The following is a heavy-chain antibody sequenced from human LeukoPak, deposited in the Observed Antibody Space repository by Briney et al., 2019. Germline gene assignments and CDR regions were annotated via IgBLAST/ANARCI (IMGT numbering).Heavy chain of an antibody. D-gene: IGHD3-3*01. CDR3: AGQIHYDFWSGNHDY. V-gene: IGHV4-34*01. CDR2: INHSGST. J-gene: IGHJ4*02. Sequence: PSETLSLTCAVYGGSFSGYYWSWIRQPPGKGLEWIGEINHSGSTNYNPSLKSRVTISVDTSKTQFSLKLSSVTAADTAVYYCAGQIHYDFWSGNHDYWGQGTLVTVSS. CDR1: GGSFSGYY.